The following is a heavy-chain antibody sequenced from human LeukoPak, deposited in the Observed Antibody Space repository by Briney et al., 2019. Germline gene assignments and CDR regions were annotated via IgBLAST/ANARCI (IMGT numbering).Heavy chain of an antibody. Sequence: PGRSLRLSCAASGFTFDDYAMHWVRQAPGKGLEWVSGTSWNSGSIGYADSVKGRFTISRDNAKNSLYLQMNSLRAEDTALYYCAKDIGRFPHALDIWGQGTMVTVSS. CDR1: GFTFDDYA. CDR2: TSWNSGSI. V-gene: IGHV3-9*01. D-gene: IGHD2-21*01. CDR3: AKDIGRFPHALDI. J-gene: IGHJ3*02.